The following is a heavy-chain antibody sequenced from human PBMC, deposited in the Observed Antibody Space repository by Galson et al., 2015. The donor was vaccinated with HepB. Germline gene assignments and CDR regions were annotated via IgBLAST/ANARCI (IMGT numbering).Heavy chain of an antibody. D-gene: IGHD3-22*01. CDR3: ASQVGDTSGYLGY. Sequence: SVKVSCKASGYTFTGYDINWVRQATGQGLEWMGWMNPDSGNTGYAQKLQGRVTMTRDTSTSTAYMELSSLRSEDTAVYYCASQVGDTSGYLGYWGQGSLVTVSS. CDR2: MNPDSGNT. CDR1: GYTFTGYD. J-gene: IGHJ4*02. V-gene: IGHV1-8*01.